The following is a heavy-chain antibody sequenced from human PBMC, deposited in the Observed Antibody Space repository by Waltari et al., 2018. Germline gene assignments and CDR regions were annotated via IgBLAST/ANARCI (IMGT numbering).Heavy chain of an antibody. CDR2: ISSSGSTI. V-gene: IGHV3-48*03. J-gene: IGHJ4*02. CDR3: AKLPGYCSGSSCSELRDY. D-gene: IGHD2-15*01. Sequence: EVQLVESGGGLVQPGGSLRLSCAASGFTFSSYEMNWVRQAPGKGLEWVSYISSSGSTIYYADSVKGRFTISRDNAKNSLYLQMNSLRAEDTAVYYCAKLPGYCSGSSCSELRDYWGQGTLVTVSS. CDR1: GFTFSSYE.